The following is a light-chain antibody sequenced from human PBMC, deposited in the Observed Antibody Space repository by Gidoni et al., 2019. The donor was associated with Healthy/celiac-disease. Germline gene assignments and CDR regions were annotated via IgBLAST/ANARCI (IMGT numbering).Light chain of an antibody. V-gene: IGKV2-28*01. Sequence: IVMTQSPLSLPVTLVEPASISCRSSQSLLHSNGYNYLDCYLQKPGQSPQLLIYLGSNRASGVPDRFSGSGSGTDFTLKISRVEAEDVGVYYCMQALQTPLFGPXTKVDIK. CDR1: QSLLHSNGYNY. J-gene: IGKJ3*01. CDR3: MQALQTPL. CDR2: LGS.